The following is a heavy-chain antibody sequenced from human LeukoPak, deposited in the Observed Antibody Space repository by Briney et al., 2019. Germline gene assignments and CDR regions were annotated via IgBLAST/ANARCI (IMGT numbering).Heavy chain of an antibody. CDR2: IYHSGTT. J-gene: IGHJ4*02. D-gene: IGHD5-12*01. V-gene: IGHV4-38-2*01. CDR1: GYSISSGYY. CDR3: ARRTMVATVDY. Sequence: SETLSLTCAVPGYSISSGYYWGWIRQPPGKGLEWIGSIYHSGTTYYNPSLKSRVTISVDTSKNQFSLKLSSVTAADTAVYYCARRTMVATVDYWGQGTLVTVSS.